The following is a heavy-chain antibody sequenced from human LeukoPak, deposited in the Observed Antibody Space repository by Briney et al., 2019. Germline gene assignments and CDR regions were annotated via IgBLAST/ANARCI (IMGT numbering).Heavy chain of an antibody. CDR2: ISAYNGNT. J-gene: IGHJ6*02. CDR1: GYTFTSYG. D-gene: IGHD6-19*01. CDR3: ARGSYSSGIGDYYYCYGMDV. V-gene: IGHV1-18*01. Sequence: ASVKVSCKASGYTFTSYGISWVRQAPGQGLEWMGWISAYNGNTNYAQKLQGRVTMTTDTSTSTAYMELRSLRSDDTAVYYCARGSYSSGIGDYYYCYGMDVWGQGTTVTVSS.